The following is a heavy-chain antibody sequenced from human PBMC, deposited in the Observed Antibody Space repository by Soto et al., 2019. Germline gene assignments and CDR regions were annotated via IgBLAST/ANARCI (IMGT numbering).Heavy chain of an antibody. CDR1: GFTFSSYS. CDR2: ISSSSSYI. Sequence: EVQLVESGGGLVKPGGSLRLSCAASGFTFSSYSMNWVRQAPGKGLEWVSSISSSSSYIYYADSVKGRFTISRDNAKNSLYLQMNSLRAEDTAVYYCARDHTGYYDSSGYLDWGQGTLVTVSS. CDR3: ARDHTGYYDSSGYLD. D-gene: IGHD3-22*01. J-gene: IGHJ4*02. V-gene: IGHV3-21*01.